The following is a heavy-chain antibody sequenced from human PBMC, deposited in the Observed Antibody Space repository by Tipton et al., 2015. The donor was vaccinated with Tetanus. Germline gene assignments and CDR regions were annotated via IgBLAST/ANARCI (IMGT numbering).Heavy chain of an antibody. CDR3: ARDFSYYFDSKSGFDY. V-gene: IGHV3-30*03. Sequence: SLRLSCAASRFTFSSYGMHWVRQAPGKGLEWVAVISYDGNSEYYADSVKGRFTISRDNSKNTLSLQMNSLRAEDTAVYYCARDFSYYFDSKSGFDYWGQGTLVTVSS. J-gene: IGHJ4*02. CDR1: RFTFSSYG. CDR2: ISYDGNSE. D-gene: IGHD3-22*01.